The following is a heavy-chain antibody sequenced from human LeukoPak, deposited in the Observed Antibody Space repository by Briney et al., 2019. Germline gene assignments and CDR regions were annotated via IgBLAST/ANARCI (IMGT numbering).Heavy chain of an antibody. CDR1: GGSISSSSYY. J-gene: IGHJ4*02. CDR2: IYYSGST. V-gene: IGHV4-39*01. D-gene: IGHD6-13*01. Sequence: SETLSLTCTVSGGSISSSSYYWGWIRQPPRKGLEWIGSIYYSGSTYNNPSLKSRVTISVDTSKNQFSLKLSSVTAADTAVYYCARQGDSSSWLIFDYWGQGTQVTVSS. CDR3: ARQGDSSSWLIFDY.